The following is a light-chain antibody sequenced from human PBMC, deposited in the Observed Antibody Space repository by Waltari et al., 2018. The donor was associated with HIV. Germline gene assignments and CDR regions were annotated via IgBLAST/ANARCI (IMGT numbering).Light chain of an antibody. CDR2: EVT. J-gene: IGLJ2*01. Sequence: QSALTQPPSASGSPGHSVTISCTGTSSDVGAYNYVSWYQQHPGKAPKLIIYEVTKRPSGVPDRFSASKSGNTASLTVSGLQTDDEADHYCSSYAGSNTLIFGGGTNLIVL. CDR1: SSDVGAYNY. CDR3: SSYAGSNTLI. V-gene: IGLV2-8*01.